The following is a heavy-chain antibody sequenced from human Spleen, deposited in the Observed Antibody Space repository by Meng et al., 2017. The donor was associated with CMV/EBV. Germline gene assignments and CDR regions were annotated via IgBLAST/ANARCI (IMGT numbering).Heavy chain of an antibody. D-gene: IGHD6-13*01. V-gene: IGHV4-30-4*08. CDR1: GGSISSGDYY. Sequence: QVQLQVSCPGLVKPSQNLSLTCTVSGGSISSGDYYWSWIRQPPGKGLEWIGYIYYSGSTYYNPSLKSRVTISVDTSKNQFSLKLSSVTAADTAVYYCVSYSSLLGWDYWGQGTLVTVSS. J-gene: IGHJ4*02. CDR2: IYYSGST. CDR3: VSYSSLLGWDY.